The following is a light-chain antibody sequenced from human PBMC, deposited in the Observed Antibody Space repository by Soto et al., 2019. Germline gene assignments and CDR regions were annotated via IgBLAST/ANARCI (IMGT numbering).Light chain of an antibody. Sequence: EIVMTQSPATLSVSPGERATLSCRASQSVSSNLAWYQQKPGQAPRLLIYGASTRATGIPARFSGSVSGTEFTLTISSLQSEDFAVYYCQQYNNWRPVTFGQGTKVEIK. V-gene: IGKV3-15*01. CDR2: GAS. CDR3: QQYNNWRPVT. CDR1: QSVSSN. J-gene: IGKJ1*01.